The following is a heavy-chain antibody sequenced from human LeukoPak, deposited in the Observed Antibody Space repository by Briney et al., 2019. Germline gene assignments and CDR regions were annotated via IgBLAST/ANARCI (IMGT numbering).Heavy chain of an antibody. CDR1: GGSISSGGYY. CDR3: ARDLGGVVVRGVNNWFDP. V-gene: IGHV4-31*03. D-gene: IGHD3-10*01. Sequence: PSQTLSLICTVSGGSISSGGYYWSWIRQHPGKGLEWIGYIYYSGSTYYNPSLKSRVTISVDTSKNQFSLKLSSVTAADTAVYYCARDLGGVVVRGVNNWFDPWGQGTLVTVSS. J-gene: IGHJ5*02. CDR2: IYYSGST.